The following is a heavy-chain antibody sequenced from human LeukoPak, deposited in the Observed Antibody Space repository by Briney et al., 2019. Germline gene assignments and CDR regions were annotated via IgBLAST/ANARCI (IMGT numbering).Heavy chain of an antibody. V-gene: IGHV1-3*03. D-gene: IGHD6-19*01. Sequence: GASVKVSCKASGYTFTSYAMHWVRQAPGQRLEWMGWINAGNGNTKYSQEFQGRVTITRDTSASTAYMELSSLRSEGMAVYYCARSSSDWYPDFDYWGRGTLVTVSS. CDR3: ARSSSDWYPDFDY. J-gene: IGHJ4*02. CDR1: GYTFTSYA. CDR2: INAGNGNT.